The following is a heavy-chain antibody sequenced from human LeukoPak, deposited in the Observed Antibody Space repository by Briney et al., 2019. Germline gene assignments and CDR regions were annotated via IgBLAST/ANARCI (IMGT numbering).Heavy chain of an antibody. D-gene: IGHD3-22*01. J-gene: IGHJ5*02. V-gene: IGHV3-73*01. CDR3: IRSYYYDSSGYIWFDP. Sequence: PGGSLRLSCAASGFTFSGSAMHWVRQASGKGLEWVGRIRSKANSYATAYAASVKGRFTISRDDSKNTAYLQMNSLKTEDTAVYYCIRSYYYDSSGYIWFDPWGQGTLVTDSS. CDR2: IRSKANSYAT. CDR1: GFTFSGSA.